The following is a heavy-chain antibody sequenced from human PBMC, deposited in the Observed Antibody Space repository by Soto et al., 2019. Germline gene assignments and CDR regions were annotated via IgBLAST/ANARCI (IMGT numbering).Heavy chain of an antibody. Sequence: VQLVESGGGLVQPGGSLRLSCAASGFTFSSYSMNWVRQAPGKGLEWVSYISSSSSTIYYADSVKGRFTISRDNAKNSLYLQMNSLRAEDTAVYYCAREDVDIVATIDYWGQGTLVTVSS. J-gene: IGHJ4*02. CDR2: ISSSSSTI. D-gene: IGHD5-12*01. CDR1: GFTFSSYS. V-gene: IGHV3-48*01. CDR3: AREDVDIVATIDY.